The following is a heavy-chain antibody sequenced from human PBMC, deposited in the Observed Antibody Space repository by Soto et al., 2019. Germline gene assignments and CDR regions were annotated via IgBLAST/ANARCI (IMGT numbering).Heavy chain of an antibody. CDR2: IIPIFGTA. J-gene: IGHJ3*02. V-gene: IGHV1-69*01. CDR1: GGTFSSYA. CDR3: ARDLGPQQQLDAFDI. D-gene: IGHD6-13*01. Sequence: QVQLVQSGAEVKKPGSSVKVSCKASGGTFSSYAISWVRQAPGQGLEWMGGIIPIFGTATYAQKFQGRVAITADESTSTAYMERSSLRSEDTAVYYCARDLGPQQQLDAFDIWGQGTMVTVSS.